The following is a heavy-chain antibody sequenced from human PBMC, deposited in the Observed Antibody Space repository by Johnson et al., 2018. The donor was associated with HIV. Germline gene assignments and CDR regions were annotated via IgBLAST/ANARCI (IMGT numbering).Heavy chain of an antibody. CDR1: GFTFSSYW. Sequence: VQLVESGGGLVQPGGSLRLSCAASGFTFSSYWMSWVRQAPGKGLEWVANIKQDGSEKYYLDAVKGRFTISRDNAKNSLYLQMNSLRAEDTAVYYCAKAPLSGYEDAFDIWGQGTMVTVSS. CDR3: AKAPLSGYEDAFDI. J-gene: IGHJ3*02. CDR2: IKQDGSEK. D-gene: IGHD3-22*01. V-gene: IGHV3-7*01.